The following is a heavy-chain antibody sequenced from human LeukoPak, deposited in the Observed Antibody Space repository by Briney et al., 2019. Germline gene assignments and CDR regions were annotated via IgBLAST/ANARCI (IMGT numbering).Heavy chain of an antibody. V-gene: IGHV1-2*02. Sequence: ASVKVSGKASGYIFTGYYMHWVRQAPGQGLEWMGWINPNGGGTNSAQKFQGRVTMTRDTSISTAYMELSRLTSDDTAVYYCARHPYSGSYHFDYWGQGTLVTVSS. D-gene: IGHD1-26*01. CDR2: INPNGGGT. CDR3: ARHPYSGSYHFDY. J-gene: IGHJ4*02. CDR1: GYIFTGYY.